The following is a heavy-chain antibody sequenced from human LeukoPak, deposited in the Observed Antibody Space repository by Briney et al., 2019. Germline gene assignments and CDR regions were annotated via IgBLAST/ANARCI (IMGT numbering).Heavy chain of an antibody. CDR1: GFTFSSYG. V-gene: IGHV3-30*02. D-gene: IGHD2-2*01. CDR3: AKDRESLVPAAISAFDI. Sequence: GGPLRLSCAASGFTFSSYGMHRVRQAPGKGLEWVAFIRYDGSNKYYADSVKGRFTISRDNSKNTLYLQMNSLRAEDTAVYYCAKDRESLVPAAISAFDIWGQGTMVTVSS. CDR2: IRYDGSNK. J-gene: IGHJ3*02.